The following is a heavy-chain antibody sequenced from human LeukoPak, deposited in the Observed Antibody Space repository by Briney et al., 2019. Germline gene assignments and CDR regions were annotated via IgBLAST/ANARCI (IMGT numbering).Heavy chain of an antibody. CDR1: GFSLSTSGMC. Sequence: SGPTLVNPTQTLTLTCTFSGFSLSTSGMCVSWIRQPPGKALEWLARIDWDDDKYYSTSLKTRLTISKDTSKNQEVLTMTNMDPVDTATYYCARIQVVTAPYYYYYYMDVWGKGTTVTVSS. CDR2: IDWDDDK. D-gene: IGHD2-21*02. CDR3: ARIQVVTAPYYYYYYMDV. V-gene: IGHV2-70*11. J-gene: IGHJ6*03.